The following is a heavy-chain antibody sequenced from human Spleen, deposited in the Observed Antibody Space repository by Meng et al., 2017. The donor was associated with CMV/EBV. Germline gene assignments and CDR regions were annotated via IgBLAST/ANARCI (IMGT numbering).Heavy chain of an antibody. CDR2: INHSGRT. D-gene: IGHD3-10*02. CDR3: ARNVESYFDS. CDR1: GGSISSSSYY. Sequence: SETLSLTCTVSGGSISSSSYYWGWIRQPPGKGLEWIGYINHSGRTHYNPALKSRVTISLDTSKNQFSLKLTSVTAADTAMYYCARNVESYFDSWGQGTLVTVSS. V-gene: IGHV4-30-4*08. J-gene: IGHJ4*02.